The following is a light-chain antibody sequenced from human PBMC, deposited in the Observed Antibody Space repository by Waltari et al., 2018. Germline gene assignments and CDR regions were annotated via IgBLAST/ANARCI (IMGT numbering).Light chain of an antibody. J-gene: IGLJ2*01. V-gene: IGLV1-44*01. CDR1: YSNMGSHS. Sequence: QSVLTQPPSASGNPGQRVTISCSGTYSNMGSHSANWFQHLPGTAPKLLIPSNTGRPSGVPGRFSGSKSGTSASLAISGLQSEDEGDYYCALWDDSLNGVVFGGGTKLTVL. CDR2: SNT. CDR3: ALWDDSLNGVV.